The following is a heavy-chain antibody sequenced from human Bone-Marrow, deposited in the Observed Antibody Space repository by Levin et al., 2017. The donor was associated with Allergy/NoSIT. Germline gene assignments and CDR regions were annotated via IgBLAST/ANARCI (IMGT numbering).Heavy chain of an antibody. D-gene: IGHD2-15*01. V-gene: IGHV3-11*01. CDR2: ISGTGNII. CDR1: GFDFNDYS. CDR3: ATDFRLVPPTASRNTYSYYYMDV. J-gene: IGHJ6*03. Sequence: LGESLKISCAASGFDFNDYSMTWIRQAPGKGLEWISYISGTGNIIYYADSVRGRFTISRDNAKNSLYLQVTSLRAEDTATYFCATDFRLVPPTASRNTYSYYYMDVWGKGATVTVSS.